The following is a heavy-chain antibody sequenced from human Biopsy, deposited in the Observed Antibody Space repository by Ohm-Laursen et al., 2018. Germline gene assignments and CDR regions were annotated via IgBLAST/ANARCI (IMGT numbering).Heavy chain of an antibody. CDR3: AKHGSGWTGDDAFHI. J-gene: IGHJ4*02. Sequence: GTLSLTCTVSGGSISGSSWSWIRQAPGKGLEWIGYISYSRDTNYNPSLKSRITISVDTSKNQFSLKLTSVTAADTAVYYCAKHGSGWTGDDAFHIWGQGTLVTVSS. V-gene: IGHV4-59*08. D-gene: IGHD6-19*01. CDR2: ISYSRDT. CDR1: GGSISGSS.